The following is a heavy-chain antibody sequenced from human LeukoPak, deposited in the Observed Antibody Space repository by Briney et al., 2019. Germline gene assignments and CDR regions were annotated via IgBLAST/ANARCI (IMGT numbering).Heavy chain of an antibody. CDR2: ISGSGGST. CDR3: AKGKKAAAGNSPFDY. V-gene: IGHV3-23*01. D-gene: IGHD6-13*01. Sequence: PGRSLRLSCAASGFTFSSYAMSWVRQAPGKGLEWVSAISGSGGSTYYADSVKGRFTISRDNSKNTLYLQMNSLRAEDTAVYYCAKGKKAAAGNSPFDYWGQGTLVTVSS. CDR1: GFTFSSYA. J-gene: IGHJ4*02.